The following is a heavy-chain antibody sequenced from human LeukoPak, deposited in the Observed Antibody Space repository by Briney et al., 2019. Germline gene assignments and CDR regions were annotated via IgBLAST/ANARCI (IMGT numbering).Heavy chain of an antibody. Sequence: SETLCLTCAVYGGSFSGYYWSWIRQPPGKGLEWIGYIYNSGSTNNNPSLKSRVTISVDTSKKQFSLKLSSVTAADTAVYYCARETPYGSGSYPFDYWGQGILVTVSS. CDR1: GGSFSGYY. V-gene: IGHV4-59*01. J-gene: IGHJ4*02. CDR3: ARETPYGSGSYPFDY. D-gene: IGHD3-10*01. CDR2: IYNSGST.